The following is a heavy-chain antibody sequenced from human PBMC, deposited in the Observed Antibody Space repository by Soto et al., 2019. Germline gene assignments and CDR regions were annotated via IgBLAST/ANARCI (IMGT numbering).Heavy chain of an antibody. CDR3: AKTVYSSSWANFDY. J-gene: IGHJ4*02. V-gene: IGHV3-23*01. Sequence: GGSLRLSCAASGFTFSSYAMSWVRQAAGKGLEWVSGISDSSGRTYYADSVKGRFTISRDNSKNTLYLQMSSLRAEDTAVYYCAKTVYSSSWANFDYWGQGTLVTVSS. CDR1: GFTFSSYA. CDR2: ISDSSGRT. D-gene: IGHD6-13*01.